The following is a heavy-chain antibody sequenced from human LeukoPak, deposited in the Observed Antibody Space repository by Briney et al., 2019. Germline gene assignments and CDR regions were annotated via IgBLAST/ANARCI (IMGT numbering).Heavy chain of an antibody. D-gene: IGHD6-19*01. V-gene: IGHV3-23*01. Sequence: GGSLRLSCAASGFTFSSYAMSWVRQAPGKGLEWVSAISGSGGSTYYADSVKGRFTISRDNAKNSLYLQMNSLRAEDTALYYCAKTPGGLILRHPDYWGQGTLVTVSS. CDR2: ISGSGGST. CDR1: GFTFSSYA. CDR3: AKTPGGLILRHPDY. J-gene: IGHJ4*02.